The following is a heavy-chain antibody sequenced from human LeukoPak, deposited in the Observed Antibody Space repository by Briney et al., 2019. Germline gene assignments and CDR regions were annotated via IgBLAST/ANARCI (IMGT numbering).Heavy chain of an antibody. CDR3: VRLGFCSGGNRFSSPDGMDV. CDR2: ISSSSSTI. V-gene: IGHV3-48*01. CDR1: GFTFSSYS. J-gene: IGHJ6*02. Sequence: PGGSLRLSCAASGFTFSSYSMNWVRQAPGKGLEWVSYISSSSSTIYYADSVKGRFTISRDNSRNTLYMQLNSLRAEDTAVYYCVRLGFCSGGNRFSSPDGMDVWGQGTTVTVSS. D-gene: IGHD2-15*01.